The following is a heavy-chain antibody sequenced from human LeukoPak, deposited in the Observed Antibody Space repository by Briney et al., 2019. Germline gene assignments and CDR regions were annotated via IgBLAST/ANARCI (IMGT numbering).Heavy chain of an antibody. CDR2: IYYRSKWYN. V-gene: IGHV6-1*01. Sequence: SQTLSLTCAISGDSISTNSGAWVWIRQSPSRGLEWLGRIYYRSKWYNHYAESVKSRMIIKTETSKNQFSLQLNSVTPEDTAVYYCARDSSSGWYSSGAFDIWGQGTMVTVSS. J-gene: IGHJ3*02. CDR3: ARDSSSGWYSSGAFDI. CDR1: GDSISTNSGA. D-gene: IGHD6-19*01.